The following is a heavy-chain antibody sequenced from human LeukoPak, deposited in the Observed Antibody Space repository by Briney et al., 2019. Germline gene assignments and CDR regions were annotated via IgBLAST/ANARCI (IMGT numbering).Heavy chain of an antibody. CDR3: AKDTSIGKYCTNGVCSPFDY. V-gene: IGHV3-23*01. D-gene: IGHD2-8*01. CDR1: GFTFSSYA. J-gene: IGHJ4*02. Sequence: GGSLRLSCAGSGFTFSSYAMSWVRQAPGQGLEWVSVISDSGDYTSYADSVRGRFTNSRDNSRNTLYLQMISLRPEDTAVYYCAKDTSIGKYCTNGVCSPFDYWGQGTLVTVSS. CDR2: ISDSGDYT.